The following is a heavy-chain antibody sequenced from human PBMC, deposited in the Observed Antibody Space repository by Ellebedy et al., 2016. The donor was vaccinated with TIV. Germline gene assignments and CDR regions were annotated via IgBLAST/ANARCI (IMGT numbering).Heavy chain of an antibody. CDR3: APQKQLAHFDY. D-gene: IGHD6-13*01. Sequence: SETLSLXXAVYGGSFSGYYWSWIRQPPGKGLEWIGEINHSGSTNYNPSLKSRVTISVDTSKNQFSLKLSSVTAADTAVYYCAPQKQLAHFDYWGQGTLVTVSS. V-gene: IGHV4-34*01. J-gene: IGHJ4*02. CDR1: GGSFSGYY. CDR2: INHSGST.